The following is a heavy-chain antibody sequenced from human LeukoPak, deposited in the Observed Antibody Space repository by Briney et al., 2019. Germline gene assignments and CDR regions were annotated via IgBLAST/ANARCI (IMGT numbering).Heavy chain of an antibody. CDR3: ARDSVLRYFDWLSKSWYFDL. CDR2: ISYDGSNK. D-gene: IGHD3-9*01. CDR1: GFTFSSYA. V-gene: IGHV3-30*04. Sequence: GRSLRLSCAASGFTFSSYAMHCVRQAPGRGLEWVADISYDGSNKYYAVSVKGRFTISRDNSKNTLYLQMNSLRAEDTAVYYCARDSVLRYFDWLSKSWYFDLWGRGTLVTVSS. J-gene: IGHJ2*01.